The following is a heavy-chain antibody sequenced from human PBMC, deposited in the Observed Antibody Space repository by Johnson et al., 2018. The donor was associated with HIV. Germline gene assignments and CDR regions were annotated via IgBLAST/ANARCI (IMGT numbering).Heavy chain of an antibody. Sequence: VQLVESGGGLVKPGGSLRLSCAASGFTFTNAWMSWVRQAPGKGLEWIGRIQSKTDGGATDYAAPVKGRFTISRDDSKNTLYLQMNSLRAEDTAVYYCARVLGTSDAFDIWGQGTMVTVSS. V-gene: IGHV3-15*01. CDR1: GFTFTNAW. J-gene: IGHJ3*02. CDR3: ARVLGTSDAFDI. D-gene: IGHD1-1*01. CDR2: IQSKTDGGAT.